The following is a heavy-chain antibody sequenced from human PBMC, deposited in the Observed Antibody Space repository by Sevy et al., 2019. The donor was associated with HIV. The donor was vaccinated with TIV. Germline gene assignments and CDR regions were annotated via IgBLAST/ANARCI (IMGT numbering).Heavy chain of an antibody. V-gene: IGHV1-24*01. D-gene: IGHD3-10*01. CDR3: ATANYYGSGSLLYYFDY. CDR1: GYTLTELS. Sequence: ASVKVSCKVSGYTLTELSMHWVRQAPGKGLEWMGGFDTEDGETIYAQKFQGRVTMTEDTSTDTAYMELSSMRSEDTAVYYCATANYYGSGSLLYYFDYWGQGTLVTVSS. J-gene: IGHJ4*02. CDR2: FDTEDGET.